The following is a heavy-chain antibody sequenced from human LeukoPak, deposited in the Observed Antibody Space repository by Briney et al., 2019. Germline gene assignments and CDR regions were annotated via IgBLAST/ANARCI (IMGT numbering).Heavy chain of an antibody. CDR3: AARGCCSSTSCYRPYYYYYYGMDV. CDR1: GGSFSGYY. D-gene: IGHD2-2*01. J-gene: IGHJ6*02. Sequence: PSETLSLTCAVYGGSFSGYYWSWIRQPPGKGLEWIGEINHSGSTNYNPSLKSRVTISVDTSKNQFSLKLSSVTAADTAVYYCAARGCCSSTSCYRPYYYYYYGMDVWGQGTTVTVSS. V-gene: IGHV4-34*01. CDR2: INHSGST.